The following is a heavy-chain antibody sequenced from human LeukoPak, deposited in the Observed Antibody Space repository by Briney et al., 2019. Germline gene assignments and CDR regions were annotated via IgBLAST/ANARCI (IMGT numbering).Heavy chain of an antibody. V-gene: IGHV3-48*04. CDR3: ARDEYSGLYYYMDV. CDR1: GFTLSSYS. D-gene: IGHD5-12*01. J-gene: IGHJ6*03. Sequence: PGGSLRLSCATSGFTLSSYSMNWVRQAPGKGLEWVSYIGSTTNSIYYADSVKGRFTISRDNAKKSLHLQMNSLRAEDTAVYYCARDEYSGLYYYMDVWGKGTTVTVSS. CDR2: IGSTTNSI.